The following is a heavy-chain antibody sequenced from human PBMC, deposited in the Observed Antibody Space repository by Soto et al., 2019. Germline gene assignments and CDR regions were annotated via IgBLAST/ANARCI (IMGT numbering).Heavy chain of an antibody. D-gene: IGHD6-19*01. Sequence: SETLSLTCTVSGGSISSSSYYWGWIRQPPGKGLEWIGSIYYSGSTYYNPSLKSRVTISVDTSKNQFSLKLSSVTAADTAVYYCARTTKDSSGWYLDYWGQGTLVTVSS. CDR2: IYYSGST. J-gene: IGHJ4*02. CDR1: GGSISSSSYY. V-gene: IGHV4-39*01. CDR3: ARTTKDSSGWYLDY.